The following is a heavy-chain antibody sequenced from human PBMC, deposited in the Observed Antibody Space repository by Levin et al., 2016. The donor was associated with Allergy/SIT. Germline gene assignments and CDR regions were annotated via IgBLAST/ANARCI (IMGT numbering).Heavy chain of an antibody. V-gene: IGHV3-74*01. CDR3: AREAGLPNFDS. CDR2: INSDGSST. D-gene: IGHD5-18*01. Sequence: GESLKISCAASGFTFSHHWMHWVRQAPGKGLVWVSRINSDGSSTNYADSVKGRFTISRDNAKNTVYLQMNSLRAEDTAVYYCAREAGLPNFDSWGQGTLVTVSS. CDR1: GFTFSHHW. J-gene: IGHJ4*02.